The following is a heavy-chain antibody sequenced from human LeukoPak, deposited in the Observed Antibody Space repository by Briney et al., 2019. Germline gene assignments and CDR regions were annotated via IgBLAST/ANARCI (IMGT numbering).Heavy chain of an antibody. CDR3: AKLEHYDSSGDFDY. D-gene: IGHD3-22*01. V-gene: IGHV3-23*01. J-gene: IGHJ4*02. Sequence: GGSLRLSCAAPGFTFSSYAMSWVRQAPGKGLEWVSAISGSGGSTYYADSVKGRFTISRDNSKNTLYLQMNSLRAEDTAVYYCAKLEHYDSSGDFDYWGQGTLVTVSS. CDR1: GFTFSSYA. CDR2: ISGSGGST.